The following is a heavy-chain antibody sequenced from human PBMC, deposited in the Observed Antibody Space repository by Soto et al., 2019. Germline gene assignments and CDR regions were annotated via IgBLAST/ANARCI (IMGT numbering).Heavy chain of an antibody. CDR1: GGSISSGDYY. D-gene: IGHD3-3*01. J-gene: IGHJ5*02. Sequence: PSETLSLTXTVSGGSISSGDYYWSWIRQPPGKGLEWIGYIYYSGSTYYNPSLKSRVTISVDTSKNQFSLKLSSVTAADTAVYYCARTLGRRRITIFRVTISEPADPWGQGTLVTVSS. CDR2: IYYSGST. CDR3: ARTLGRRRITIFRVTISEPADP. V-gene: IGHV4-30-4*01.